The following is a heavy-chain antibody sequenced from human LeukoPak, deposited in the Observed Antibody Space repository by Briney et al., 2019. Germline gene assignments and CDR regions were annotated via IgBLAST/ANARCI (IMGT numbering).Heavy chain of an antibody. CDR2: IYHSGST. J-gene: IGHJ4*02. CDR1: GGSISSGGYY. V-gene: IGHV4-30-2*01. D-gene: IGHD4-23*01. Sequence: SETLSLTCTVSGGSISSGGYYWSWIRQPPGKGLEWIGYIYHSGSTYYNPSLKSRVTISVDRSKNQFSLKLSSVTAADTAVYYCAREISSLRWQGPTIYYFDYWGQGTLVTVSS. CDR3: AREISSLRWQGPTIYYFDY.